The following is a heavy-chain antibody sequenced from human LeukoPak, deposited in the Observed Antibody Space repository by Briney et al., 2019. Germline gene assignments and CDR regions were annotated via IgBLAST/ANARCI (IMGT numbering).Heavy chain of an antibody. Sequence: GGSLRLSCAASGFTFIDYDMHWVRQVIGKGLEWVSAVGIRGDTHYSGSVKGRFTISRENAESSLYLQMNSLRAEDTAVYYCARGGIQVSGIDEFDYWGQGTLVTVSS. J-gene: IGHJ4*02. V-gene: IGHV3-13*01. CDR3: ARGGIQVSGIDEFDY. D-gene: IGHD6-19*01. CDR2: VGIRGDT. CDR1: GFTFIDYD.